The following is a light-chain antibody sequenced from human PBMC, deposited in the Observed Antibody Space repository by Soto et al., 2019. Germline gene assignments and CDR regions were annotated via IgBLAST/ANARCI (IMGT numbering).Light chain of an antibody. V-gene: IGLV2-8*01. Sequence: QSALTQPPSASGSPGQSVTISCTGTGSDVGGHNYVSWYQQHPGKAPKLLIYEVSKRPSGVPDRFSGSKSGNTASLTVSGLQAEDEADYYCSSDPATNSFVFGTGTKVTVL. J-gene: IGLJ1*01. CDR3: SSDPATNSFV. CDR1: GSDVGGHNY. CDR2: EVS.